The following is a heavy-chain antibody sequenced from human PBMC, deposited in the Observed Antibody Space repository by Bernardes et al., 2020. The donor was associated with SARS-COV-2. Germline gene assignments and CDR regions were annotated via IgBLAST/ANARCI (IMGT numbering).Heavy chain of an antibody. CDR2: VGGRGRST. CDR1: GFTFNNYA. CDR3: AKIRTISLSGTPPIDFDY. D-gene: IGHD6-19*01. V-gene: IGHV3-23*01. Sequence: GGSLRLSCAASGFTFNNYAMSWVRQAPGKGLEWVSAVGGRGRSTYYADSVKGRFTISRDNSRNTLYLQMNSLRAEDTAIYYCAKIRTISLSGTPPIDFDYWGQGTLVTVSS. J-gene: IGHJ4*02.